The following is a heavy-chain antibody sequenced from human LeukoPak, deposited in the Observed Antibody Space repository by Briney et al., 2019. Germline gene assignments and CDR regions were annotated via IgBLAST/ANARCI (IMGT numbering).Heavy chain of an antibody. CDR3: ARGAAVPAAPFDY. D-gene: IGHD2-2*01. Sequence: GGSLRLSCAASGFTFSSYAMHWVRQAPGKGLEWVAVISYDGSNKYYADSVKGRFTISRDNSKNTLYLQMNSLRAEDTAVYYCARGAAVPAAPFDYWGQGTLVTVSS. CDR2: ISYDGSNK. J-gene: IGHJ4*02. CDR1: GFTFSSYA. V-gene: IGHV3-30-3*01.